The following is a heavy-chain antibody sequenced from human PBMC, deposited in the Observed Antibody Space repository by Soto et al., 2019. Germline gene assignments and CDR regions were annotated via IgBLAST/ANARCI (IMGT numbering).Heavy chain of an antibody. CDR1: GYTFTSYY. CDR2: INYSGGST. V-gene: IGHV1-46*01. D-gene: IGHD3-22*01. Sequence: QVQLVQSGAEVKKPGASVKVSCKASGYTFTSYYMHWVRQAPGQGLEWMGIINYSGGSTSYAQKSQGSVTMTRDTSTSTVYMELSSLRSEDTVVDYCASPLYYEDSSGYFKDYYGMDVWGQGTTVTVSS. CDR3: ASPLYYEDSSGYFKDYYGMDV. J-gene: IGHJ6*02.